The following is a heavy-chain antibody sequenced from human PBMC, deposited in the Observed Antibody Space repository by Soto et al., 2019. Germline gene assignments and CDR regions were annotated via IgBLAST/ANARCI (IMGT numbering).Heavy chain of an antibody. CDR1: GYTFTSCG. J-gene: IGHJ4*02. Sequence: GASVKVSCKASGYTFTSCGIGWVRQAPGQGLEWMGWISAYNGNTIYAQEFQGRVTMTKDTSTSTAYMELGTLRSDDTAMYYCARLSGCGGGSCYLPDYWGQGTLVTVSS. CDR2: ISAYNGNT. CDR3: ARLSGCGGGSCYLPDY. V-gene: IGHV1-18*01. D-gene: IGHD2-15*01.